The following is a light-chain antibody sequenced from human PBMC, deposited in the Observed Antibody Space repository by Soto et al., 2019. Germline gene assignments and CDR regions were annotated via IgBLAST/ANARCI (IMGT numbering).Light chain of an antibody. J-gene: IGKJ4*01. Sequence: EIVLTQSPATLSVSPGERVPLSCRASESVDINLAWYQQKPGQAPRLLIYGASSRATGIPDRFSGSGSGTDFTLTISRLEPEDFVVYYCQQYGSSPPLTFGGGTKVDIK. CDR3: QQYGSSPPLT. CDR2: GAS. CDR1: ESVDIN. V-gene: IGKV3-20*01.